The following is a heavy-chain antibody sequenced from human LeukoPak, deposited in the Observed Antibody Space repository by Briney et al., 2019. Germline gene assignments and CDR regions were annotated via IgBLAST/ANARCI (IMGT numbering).Heavy chain of an antibody. D-gene: IGHD2-2*01. J-gene: IGHJ4*01. V-gene: IGHV3-48*04. CDR2: INSDSDTV. CDR3: ARDTRGESDY. CDR1: GFTFRTYG. Sequence: GGSLRLSCAASGFTFRTYGMNWVRQAPGEGLEWISYINSDSDTVYYSNSVEGRFTIFRDNAKNSLYLHMNSLRAEDTAMYYCARDTRGESDYWGHGTLVTVSS.